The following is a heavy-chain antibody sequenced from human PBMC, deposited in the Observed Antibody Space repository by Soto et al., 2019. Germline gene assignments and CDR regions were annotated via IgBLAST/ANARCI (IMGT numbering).Heavy chain of an antibody. CDR3: ASNLATGDY. D-gene: IGHD1-1*01. V-gene: IGHV1-46*01. Sequence: QVQLVQSGAEVKKPGASVKLSCKASGYTFTSYYIHWVRQAPGQGLEWMAIINPNGGSTNYAQKFQVRVTVTRDTSTNTVSMELTSLRSEDTAVYYSASNLATGDYWGQGPLVTVSS. CDR1: GYTFTSYY. J-gene: IGHJ4*02. CDR2: INPNGGST.